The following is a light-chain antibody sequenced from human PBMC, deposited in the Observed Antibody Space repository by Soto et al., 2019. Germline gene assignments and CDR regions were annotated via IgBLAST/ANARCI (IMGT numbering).Light chain of an antibody. CDR2: EVN. CDR3: SSSTNTNTLVI. J-gene: IGLJ2*01. V-gene: IGLV2-14*01. Sequence: QSALTQPASVSGSPGQSITISCTGTSSDVGAYNYVSWYQQHPGKAPKLMIYEVNNRPSGVSNRFSGSKSGNTASLTISGLQAEDEAIYFCSSSTNTNTLVIFGGGTKVTVL. CDR1: SSDVGAYNY.